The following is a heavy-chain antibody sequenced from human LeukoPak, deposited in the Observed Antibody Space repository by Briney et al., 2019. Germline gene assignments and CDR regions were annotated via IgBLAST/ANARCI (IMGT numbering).Heavy chain of an antibody. CDR3: ARGLVVVPAAIRY. Sequence: GGSLGLSCAASGFTFSSYWMHWVRQAPGKGLVWVSRINSDGSSTSYADSVKGRFTISRDNAKNTLYLQMNSLRAEDTAVYYCARGLVVVPAAIRYWGQGTLVTVSS. D-gene: IGHD2-2*02. CDR1: GFTFSSYW. V-gene: IGHV3-74*01. CDR2: INSDGSST. J-gene: IGHJ4*02.